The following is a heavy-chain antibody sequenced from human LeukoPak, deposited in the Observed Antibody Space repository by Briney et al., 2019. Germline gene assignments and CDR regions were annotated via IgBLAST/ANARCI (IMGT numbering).Heavy chain of an antibody. D-gene: IGHD1-26*01. J-gene: IGHJ4*02. CDR2: FDPEDGET. V-gene: IGHV1-24*01. CDR1: GYTLTELS. Sequence: ASVKVSCKVSGYTLTELSMHWVRQAPGKGLEWMGGFDPEDGETVYARKFQGRVTMTEDTSTDTAYMELSSLRSEDTAVYYCATLTGIVGANFDYWGQGTLVTVSS. CDR3: ATLTGIVGANFDY.